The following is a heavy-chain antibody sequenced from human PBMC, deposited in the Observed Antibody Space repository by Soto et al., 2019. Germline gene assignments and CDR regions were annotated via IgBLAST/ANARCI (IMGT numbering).Heavy chain of an antibody. CDR2: IWYDGSNK. CDR1: GFTLSSYG. V-gene: IGHV3-33*01. J-gene: IGHJ5*02. CDR3: ARGKSYCSSTSCLNWFDP. D-gene: IGHD2-2*01. Sequence: QVQLVESGGGVVQPGRSLRLSCAASGFTLSSYGMHWVRQAPGKGLEWVAVIWYDGSNKYYADSVKGRFTISRDNSKNTLYLQMNSLRAEDTAVYYCARGKSYCSSTSCLNWFDPWGQGTLVTVSS.